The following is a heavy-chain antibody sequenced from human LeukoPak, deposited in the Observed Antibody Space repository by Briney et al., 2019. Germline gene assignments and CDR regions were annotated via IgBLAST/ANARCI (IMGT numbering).Heavy chain of an antibody. Sequence: GGSLRLSCAASGLTFSSYWMNWVRQAPGKGLVWVSRIASDGSSTTYADSVKGRFSISRDNAKNTLYLQMNSLRVEDTAVYYCARGRPHGNDYWGQGTLVTFSS. CDR1: GLTFSSYW. V-gene: IGHV3-74*01. D-gene: IGHD4-23*01. CDR3: ARGRPHGNDY. J-gene: IGHJ4*02. CDR2: IASDGSST.